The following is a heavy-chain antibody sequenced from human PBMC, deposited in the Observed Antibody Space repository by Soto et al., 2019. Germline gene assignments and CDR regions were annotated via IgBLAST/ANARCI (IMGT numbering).Heavy chain of an antibody. CDR3: ARRVAVAPYYFDY. D-gene: IGHD6-19*01. V-gene: IGHV5-51*01. J-gene: IGHJ4*02. CDR1: GYSFTSYW. Sequence: PVEALKISCKGSGYSFTSYWIGWVRQIPGNGLEWMGIIYPGDSDTRYSPSFQGQVTISADKSISTAYLQWSSLKASDTAMYYCARRVAVAPYYFDYWGQGTLVTVSS. CDR2: IYPGDSDT.